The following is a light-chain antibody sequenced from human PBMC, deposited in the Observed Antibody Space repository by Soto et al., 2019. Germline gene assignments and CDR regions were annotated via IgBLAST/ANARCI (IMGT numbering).Light chain of an antibody. CDR1: SGDVGAYDF. CDR3: SSYTSSNTLV. V-gene: IGLV2-14*01. CDR2: EVS. J-gene: IGLJ1*01. Sequence: QSALTQPASVSGSPGQSITISCIGTSGDVGAYDFVFWYQQHPGKAPKLIIYEVSHRPSGVSSRFSGSKSGNSASLTISGLQAEDEADYYCSSYTSSNTLVFGTGTKVTVL.